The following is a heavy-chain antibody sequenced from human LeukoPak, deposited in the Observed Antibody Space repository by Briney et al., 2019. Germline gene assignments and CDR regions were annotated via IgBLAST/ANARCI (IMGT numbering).Heavy chain of an antibody. V-gene: IGHV3-30*02. Sequence: GGSLRLSCAASGFTFSSYGMHWVRQAPGKGLEWVAFIRYDGSNKYYADSVKGRFTISGDNSKNTLYLQMNSLRAEDTAVYYCARTAAAGSYYYYYYYMDVWGKGTTVTVSS. CDR3: ARTAAAGSYYYYYYYMDV. CDR2: IRYDGSNK. CDR1: GFTFSSYG. D-gene: IGHD6-13*01. J-gene: IGHJ6*03.